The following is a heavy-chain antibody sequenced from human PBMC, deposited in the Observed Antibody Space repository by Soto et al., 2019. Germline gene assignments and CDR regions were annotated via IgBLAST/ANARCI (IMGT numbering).Heavy chain of an antibody. CDR1: GFTFSSYS. CDR2: ISSSSSYI. J-gene: IGHJ4*02. V-gene: IGHV3-21*01. Sequence: EVQLVESGGGLVKPGGSLRLSCAASGFTFSSYSMNWVRQAPGKGLEWVSSISSSSSYIYYADSVKGRFTISRENAKNSLYLQMNSLRAEHTAVYYCARDQPGYSYGYGLGYWGQGTLVTVSS. CDR3: ARDQPGYSYGYGLGY. D-gene: IGHD5-18*01.